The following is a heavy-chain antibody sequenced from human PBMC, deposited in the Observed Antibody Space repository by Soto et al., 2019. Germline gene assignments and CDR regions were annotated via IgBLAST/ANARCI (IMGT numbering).Heavy chain of an antibody. D-gene: IGHD4-17*01. CDR3: ARDGDLDY. CDR1: GFTFSSYA. Sequence: QVQLVESGGGVVQPGRSLRLSCAASGFTFSSYAMHWVRQAPGKGLEWVAVISYDGSNKYYADSVKGRFTISRDNSKNTPYLQMNSLRAEDTAVYYCARDGDLDYWGQGTLVTVSS. V-gene: IGHV3-30-3*01. J-gene: IGHJ4*02. CDR2: ISYDGSNK.